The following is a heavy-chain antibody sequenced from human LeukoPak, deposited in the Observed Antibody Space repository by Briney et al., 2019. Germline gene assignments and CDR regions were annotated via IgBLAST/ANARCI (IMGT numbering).Heavy chain of an antibody. Sequence: PGGSLRLSCEASGFTFSAYAMTWVRQAAGKGLEWVSVIHAGGSTYYADSVKGRFTISRDNSKNTLFLQMNSLRAEDTAVYYCAKDARRTSGWYFFDYWGQGTLVTVSS. CDR3: AKDARRTSGWYFFDY. V-gene: IGHV3-23*01. CDR1: GFTFSAYA. CDR2: IHAGGST. D-gene: IGHD6-19*01. J-gene: IGHJ4*02.